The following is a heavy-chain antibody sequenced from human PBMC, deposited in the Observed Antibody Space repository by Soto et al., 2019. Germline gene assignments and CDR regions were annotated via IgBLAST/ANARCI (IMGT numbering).Heavy chain of an antibody. CDR3: ARDEGYCSSTRCYTGWFDP. Sequence: SETLSLTCTVSGGSVSSGSYYWSWIRQPPGKGLEWIGYIYYSGSTNYNPSLKSRVTISVDTSKNQFSLKLGSVTAADTAVYYCARDEGYCSSTRCYTGWFDPWGQGTLVTVSS. J-gene: IGHJ5*02. D-gene: IGHD2-2*02. CDR1: GGSVSSGSYY. CDR2: IYYSGST. V-gene: IGHV4-61*01.